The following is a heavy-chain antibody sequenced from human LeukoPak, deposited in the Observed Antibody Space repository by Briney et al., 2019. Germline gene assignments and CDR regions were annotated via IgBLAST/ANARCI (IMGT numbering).Heavy chain of an antibody. J-gene: IGHJ5*02. CDR2: INPNSGGT. Sequence: GASVKVSCKASGYTFTSYYMHWVRQAPGQGLEWMGWINPNSGGTNYAQKFQGRVTMTTDTSASTAYMELSSLRSEDTAVYYCARLSSHYGDYKVDPWGQGTLVTVSS. V-gene: IGHV1-2*02. CDR1: GYTFTSYY. CDR3: ARLSSHYGDYKVDP. D-gene: IGHD4-17*01.